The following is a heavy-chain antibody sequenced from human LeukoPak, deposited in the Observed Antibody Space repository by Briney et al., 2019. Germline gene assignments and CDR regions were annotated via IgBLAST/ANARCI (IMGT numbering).Heavy chain of an antibody. Sequence: GGSLRLSCAASGFTFSSHWMSWVRQAPGKGLEWVANINQDGSAEKYVDSVKGRFTISRDNAEKSLCLQMNSLRAEDTAVYYCARDLDYSGYDPERGVWGQRNPFTASS. CDR3: ARDLDYSGYDPERGV. CDR2: INQDGSAE. D-gene: IGHD5-12*01. J-gene: IGHJ6*02. V-gene: IGHV3-7*01. CDR1: GFTFSSHW.